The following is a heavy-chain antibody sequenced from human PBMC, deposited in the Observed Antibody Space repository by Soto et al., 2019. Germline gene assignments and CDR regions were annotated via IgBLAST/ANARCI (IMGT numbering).Heavy chain of an antibody. CDR1: GFTFSDYY. D-gene: IGHD6-19*01. CDR2: ISSLSKYT. Sequence: QVQLVESGGGLVKPGGSLRLSCAASGFTFSDYYMSWIRQAPGKGLVWVSYISSLSKYTDYADSVKGRFTISRDNARNSLYLQMNSLRAEDTAVYYCARGSPSGWDFDYWGQGTLVTVSS. V-gene: IGHV3-11*06. J-gene: IGHJ4*02. CDR3: ARGSPSGWDFDY.